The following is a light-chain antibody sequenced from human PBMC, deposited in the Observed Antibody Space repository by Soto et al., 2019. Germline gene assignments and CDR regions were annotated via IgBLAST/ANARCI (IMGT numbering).Light chain of an antibody. CDR3: QQYNNWPPWT. CDR2: GAS. J-gene: IGKJ1*01. CDR1: QSVSGN. Sequence: EIVMTQSPATLSVSPGERATLSCRASQSVSGNLAWYQQKPGQAPRLLLYGASTRATGIPARFSGSGSWTEFTLTISSLQSEDFAFYYCQQYNNWPPWTFGQGTKVEIK. V-gene: IGKV3-15*01.